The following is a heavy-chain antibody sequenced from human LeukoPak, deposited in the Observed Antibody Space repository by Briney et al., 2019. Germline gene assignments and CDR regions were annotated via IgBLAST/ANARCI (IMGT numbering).Heavy chain of an antibody. CDR1: GFAASGFTFSTAW. V-gene: IGHV3-15*05. CDR3: TADVPEKIAQFDY. J-gene: IGHJ4*01. D-gene: IGHD2-21*01. CDR2: IKSGGAT. Sequence: GGSLRLSCAASGFAASGFTFSTAWMTWIRQAPGRGAEWVGRIKSGGATDYAAPVKGRFSISRDDSRSTVYLQMNSLESEDTAVYYCTADVPEKIAQFDYRGHGTLVTVSS.